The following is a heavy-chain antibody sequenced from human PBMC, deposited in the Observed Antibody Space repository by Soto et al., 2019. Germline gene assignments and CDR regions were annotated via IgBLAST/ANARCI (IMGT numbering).Heavy chain of an antibody. Sequence: QVQLVESGGGVVQPGTSLRLSCVVSGLTFRDSGMHWVRQAPGKGLEWVAVISFDGSERHYRDSVKGRFSISRDNSRNTLYLQMNSLRGDDSAVYYCANGKDGVSYYYGMDVWGQGSTVTVSS. D-gene: IGHD1-26*01. CDR2: ISFDGSER. CDR1: GLTFRDSG. CDR3: ANGKDGVSYYYGMDV. V-gene: IGHV3-30*18. J-gene: IGHJ6*02.